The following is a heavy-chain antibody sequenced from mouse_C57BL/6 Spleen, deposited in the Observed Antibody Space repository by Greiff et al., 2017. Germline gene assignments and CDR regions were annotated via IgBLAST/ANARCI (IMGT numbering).Heavy chain of an antibody. CDR2: INPNNGGT. V-gene: IGHV1-26*01. CDR1: GYTFTDYY. CDR3: ARPYYSLYWYFDV. D-gene: IGHD2-12*01. Sequence: VQLQQSGPELVKPGASVKISCKASGYTFTDYYMNWVKQSHGKSLEWIGDINPNNGGTSYNQKFKGKDTLTVDKSSSTAYMELRSLTSEDSAVYFCARPYYSLYWYFDVWGTGTTVTVSS. J-gene: IGHJ1*03.